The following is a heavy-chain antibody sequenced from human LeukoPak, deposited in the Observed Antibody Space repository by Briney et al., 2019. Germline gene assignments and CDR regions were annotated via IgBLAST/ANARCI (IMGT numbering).Heavy chain of an antibody. CDR2: IYYSGST. V-gene: IGHV4-39*01. J-gene: IGHJ5*02. CDR1: GGSISSSSYY. CDR3: ARRILLWFGVINDNWFDP. D-gene: IGHD3-10*01. Sequence: KPSETLSLTCTVSGGSISSSSYYWGWIRQPPGKGLEWMGSIYYSGSTYYNPSLKSRVTISVDTSKNQFSLKLSSVTAADTAVYYCARRILLWFGVINDNWFDPWGQGTLVTVSS.